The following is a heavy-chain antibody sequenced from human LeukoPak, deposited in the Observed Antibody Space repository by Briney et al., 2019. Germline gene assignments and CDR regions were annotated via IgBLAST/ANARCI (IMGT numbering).Heavy chain of an antibody. Sequence: GSLRLSCAASGFTFSDYYWNWIRQPAGKGLEWIGRIYTSGSTNFNPSLKSRVTMSVDTSKNQFSLKLSSVTAADTAVYYCARGYYDILTGYYNYFDYWGQGTLVTVSS. V-gene: IGHV4-4*07. D-gene: IGHD3-9*01. CDR3: ARGYYDILTGYYNYFDY. J-gene: IGHJ4*02. CDR1: GFTFSDYY. CDR2: IYTSGST.